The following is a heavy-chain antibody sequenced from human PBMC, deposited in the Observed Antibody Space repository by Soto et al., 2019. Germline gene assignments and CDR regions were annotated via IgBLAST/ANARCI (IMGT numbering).Heavy chain of an antibody. V-gene: IGHV4-4*02. CDR3: ARGYSSGWYYFDY. CDR2: IYHSGST. J-gene: IGHJ4*02. D-gene: IGHD6-19*01. Sequence: TLSLTCAVSGGSISSSNWWSWVRQPPGKGLEWIGEIYHSGSTNYNPSLKSRVTISVDKSKNQFSLKLSSVTAADTAVYYCARGYSSGWYYFDYWGQGTLVTVSS. CDR1: GGSISSSNW.